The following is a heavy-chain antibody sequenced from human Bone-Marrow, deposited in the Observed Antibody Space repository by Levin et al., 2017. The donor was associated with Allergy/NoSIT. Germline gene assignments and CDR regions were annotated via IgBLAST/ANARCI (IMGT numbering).Heavy chain of an antibody. V-gene: IGHV3-74*01. CDR1: GFTFTDYW. Sequence: QTGGSLRLSCVASGFTFTDYWMHWVRQASGKGPVWVSRINSDGSSTAYAESVKGRFITSRDNARNTVYLQINSLRAEDTAVYYCARDHWGTAMLDRWGQGTKVTVSS. J-gene: IGHJ5*02. CDR3: ARDHWGTAMLDR. D-gene: IGHD3-16*01. CDR2: INSDGSST.